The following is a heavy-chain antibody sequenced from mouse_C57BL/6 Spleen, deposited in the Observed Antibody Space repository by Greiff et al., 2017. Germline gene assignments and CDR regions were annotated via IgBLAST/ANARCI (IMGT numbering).Heavy chain of an antibody. J-gene: IGHJ1*03. Sequence: QVQLQQPGAELVKPGASVKLSCKASGYTFTSYWMHWVKQRPGRGLEWIGRIDPGSGGTKYNEKFKSKATLTVDKPSSTAYMQLSSLTSEDSAVDYCARSGHYSIYWYFDIGGKGTTVTVSA. CDR3: ARSGHYSIYWYFDI. V-gene: IGHV1-72*01. CDR2: IDPGSGGT. D-gene: IGHD2-5*01. CDR1: GYTFTSYW.